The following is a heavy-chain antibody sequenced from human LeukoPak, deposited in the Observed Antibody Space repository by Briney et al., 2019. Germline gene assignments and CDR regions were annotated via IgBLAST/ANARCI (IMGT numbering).Heavy chain of an antibody. CDR2: IIPIFGTA. CDR3: ARDIRGLLPNDY. J-gene: IGHJ4*02. D-gene: IGHD2-21*02. V-gene: IGHV1-69*13. CDR1: GGTFSSYA. Sequence: ASVKVSCKASGGTFSSYAISWVRQAPGQGLEWMGGIIPIFGTANYAQKFQGRVTITADESTSTAYMELSSLRSEDTAVYYCARDIRGLLPNDYWGQGTLVTVSS.